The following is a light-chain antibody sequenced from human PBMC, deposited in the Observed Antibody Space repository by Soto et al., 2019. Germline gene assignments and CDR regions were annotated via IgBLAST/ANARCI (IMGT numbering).Light chain of an antibody. CDR1: SSAVGAYNY. CDR3: TSYVGNNIWV. V-gene: IGLV2-8*01. CDR2: EVT. Sequence: QSVLTQPPSASGSPGQSVTISCTGTSSAVGAYNYVSWYQQYPGKAPKLMIYEVTKRPSGVPDRFSGSKSGNTASLTVSGLQAEDEADYYCTSYVGNNIWVFGGGTQLTVL. J-gene: IGLJ3*02.